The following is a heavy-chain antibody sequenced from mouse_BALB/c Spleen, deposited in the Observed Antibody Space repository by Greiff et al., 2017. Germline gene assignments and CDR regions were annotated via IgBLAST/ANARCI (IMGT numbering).Heavy chain of an antibody. CDR2: ISSGGSYT. Sequence: EVQLVESGGGLVKPGGSLKLSCAASGFTFSSYAMSWVRQTPEKRLEWVATISSGGSYTYYPDGVKGRFTISRDNAMNTLYLQMSRLRSEDTAMYYCARQRYDGAMDYWGQGTSVTVSS. J-gene: IGHJ4*01. CDR3: ARQRYDGAMDY. D-gene: IGHD2-14*01. V-gene: IGHV5-9-3*01. CDR1: GFTFSSYA.